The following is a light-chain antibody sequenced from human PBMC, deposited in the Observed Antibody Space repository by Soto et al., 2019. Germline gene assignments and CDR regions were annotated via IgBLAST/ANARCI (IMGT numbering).Light chain of an antibody. CDR3: QQYHDWPLT. V-gene: IGKV3-15*01. Sequence: EIVMTQSPATLSVSPGEGATLSCRASQSVSSNLAWYQQKPGQAPRLLISGASDRVTGIPARFSGSGSGTDFTLTVSSLQSEDFAIYYWQQYHDWPLTLGGGTTVEIK. CDR1: QSVSSN. J-gene: IGKJ4*01. CDR2: GAS.